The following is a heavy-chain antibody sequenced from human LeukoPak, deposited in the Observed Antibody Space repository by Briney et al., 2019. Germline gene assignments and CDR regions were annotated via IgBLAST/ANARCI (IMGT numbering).Heavy chain of an antibody. CDR2: ISASGGST. V-gene: IGHV3-23*01. Sequence: HAGGSLRLSCAASGFTFSSSAMSWVRQVPGKGLEWVSGISASGGSTNYADSVRGRFTISRDNSKNTLYVQMNSLRDEDTALYYCAKDQRRESPHYLDSWGQGTLVTVSS. CDR1: GFTFSSSA. J-gene: IGHJ4*02. CDR3: AKDQRRESPHYLDS.